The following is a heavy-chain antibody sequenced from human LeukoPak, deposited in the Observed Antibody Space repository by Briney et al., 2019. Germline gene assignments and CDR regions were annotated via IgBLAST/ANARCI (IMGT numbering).Heavy chain of an antibody. V-gene: IGHV1-2*02. D-gene: IGHD5-24*01. CDR2: INPNSGGT. CDR1: GYTFTGYY. Sequence: ASVKVSCKASGYTFTGYYMHWVRQAPGQGLEWMGWINPNSGGTNYAQKFQGRVTMTRDTSITTAYMELSDLRSDDTALYYCARDRDASNYYFDYWGQGTLVAVSS. J-gene: IGHJ4*02. CDR3: ARDRDASNYYFDY.